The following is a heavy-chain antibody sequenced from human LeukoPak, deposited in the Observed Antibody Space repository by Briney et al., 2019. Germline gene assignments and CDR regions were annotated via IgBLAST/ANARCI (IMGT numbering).Heavy chain of an antibody. V-gene: IGHV3-23*01. J-gene: IGHJ4*02. CDR2: ISGSGGGT. CDR1: GFTITPYA. Sequence: GGSLRLSCAASGFTITPYAMNWVRQAPGKGLEWVSAISGSGGGTYYADSVKGRFTISRDTSKNTLYLQMNSLRAEDTAVHYCAKWDYGVGFDNWGQGTLVTVSS. CDR3: AKWDYGVGFDN. D-gene: IGHD4-17*01.